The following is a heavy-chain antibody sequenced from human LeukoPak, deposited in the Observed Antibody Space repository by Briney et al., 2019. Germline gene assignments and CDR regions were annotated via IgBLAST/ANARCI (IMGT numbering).Heavy chain of an antibody. J-gene: IGHJ4*02. D-gene: IGHD6-19*01. Sequence: GGSLRLSCAASGFTFSTYAIHWVRQAPGKGLEWVAVISYDGNIKYYADSVKGRFTISRDNSKNTLYLQMNSLRAEDTAVYYCAKVPSSGWYPDYWGQGTLVTVSS. CDR1: GFTFSTYA. CDR3: AKVPSSGWYPDY. V-gene: IGHV3-30-3*01. CDR2: ISYDGNIK.